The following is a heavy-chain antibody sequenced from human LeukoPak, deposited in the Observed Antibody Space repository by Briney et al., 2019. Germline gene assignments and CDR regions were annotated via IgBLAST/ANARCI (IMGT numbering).Heavy chain of an antibody. D-gene: IGHD4-11*01. CDR3: ARDRNDYSNYYYFDY. V-gene: IGHV1-46*01. CDR2: INPSGGST. CDR1: GYTFTSYY. Sequence: ASVKVSCKASGYTFTSYYMHWVRQAPGQGLEWMGIINPSGGSTSYAQKFQGRVTMTTDMSTSTVYMELSSLRSEDTAVYYCARDRNDYSNYYYFDYWGQGTLVTVSS. J-gene: IGHJ4*02.